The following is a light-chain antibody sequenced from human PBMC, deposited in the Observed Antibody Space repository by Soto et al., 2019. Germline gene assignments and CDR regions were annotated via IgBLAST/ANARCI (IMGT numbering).Light chain of an antibody. J-gene: IGKJ2*01. V-gene: IGKV3-15*01. Sequence: EILMTQSPTTMSVSPGERATLCFRASQPIASNVAWYQQRPGRPPRLLIFGASTRASDVPDGFTGSGSGTQFTLTIASLHSEDFAVYFCQQYNNWPYTFGQGTKVDI. CDR1: QPIASN. CDR2: GAS. CDR3: QQYNNWPYT.